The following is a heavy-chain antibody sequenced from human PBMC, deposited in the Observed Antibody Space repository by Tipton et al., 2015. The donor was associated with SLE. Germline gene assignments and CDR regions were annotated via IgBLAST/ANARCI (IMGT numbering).Heavy chain of an antibody. CDR1: GYTFTNYY. J-gene: IGHJ3*02. CDR3: ARWGLEVNAFDI. Sequence: QVQLVQSGAEVKKPGASMKVSCKTSGYTFTNYYIHWVRQAPGQGLEWMAIINPSGGITSYAQKFQGRVTMSRDTSTSTVYMDLSGLRSEDTAVYYCARWGLEVNAFDIWGQGTKVTVSS. D-gene: IGHD3-16*01. CDR2: INPSGGIT. V-gene: IGHV1-46*01.